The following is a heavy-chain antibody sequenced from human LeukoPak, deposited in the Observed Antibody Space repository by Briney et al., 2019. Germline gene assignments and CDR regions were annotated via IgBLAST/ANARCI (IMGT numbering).Heavy chain of an antibody. V-gene: IGHV4-39*01. Sequence: SETLSLTCTVSGDSISSSSYYWGWIRQPPGKGLEWIGSIYYSGSTYYNPSLKSRVTISVDTSKNQFSLKLSSVTAADTAVYYCARPRGVRGPRTNWFDPWGQGTLVTVSS. CDR3: ARPRGVRGPRTNWFDP. CDR1: GDSISSSSYY. CDR2: IYYSGST. D-gene: IGHD3-10*01. J-gene: IGHJ5*02.